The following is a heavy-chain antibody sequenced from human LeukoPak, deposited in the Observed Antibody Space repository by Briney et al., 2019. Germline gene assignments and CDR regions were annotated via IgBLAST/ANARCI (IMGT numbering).Heavy chain of an antibody. CDR1: GYTFTGYY. CDR3: ARQERYYYYMDV. Sequence: ASVTVSCKASGYTFTGYYMHWVRQAPGQGLEGMGWINPNSGGTNYAQKFQGRVTMTRDTSITTAYMELSRLRSDDTAVYYCARQERYYYYMDVWGKGTTVTISS. CDR2: INPNSGGT. J-gene: IGHJ6*03. V-gene: IGHV1-2*02.